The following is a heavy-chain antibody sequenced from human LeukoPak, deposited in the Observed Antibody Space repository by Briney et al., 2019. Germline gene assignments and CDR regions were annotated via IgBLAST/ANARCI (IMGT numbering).Heavy chain of an antibody. CDR3: ARHLAPYRPFHD. CDR1: GASISTYY. J-gene: IGHJ4*02. V-gene: IGHV4-4*09. D-gene: IGHD1-14*01. Sequence: PSKTLSLTCTVSGASISTYYWTWVRQPPGKGLEWIGSMYTSVTTKYNPSLKSRGTISVDTSKNRSSLNLISVTAADTAVYYCARHLAPYRPFHDWGQGSLVTVSS. CDR2: MYTSVTT.